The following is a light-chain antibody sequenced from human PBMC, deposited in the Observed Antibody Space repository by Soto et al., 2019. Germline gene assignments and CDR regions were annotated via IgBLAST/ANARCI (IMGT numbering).Light chain of an antibody. CDR1: QSISSW. J-gene: IGKJ1*01. V-gene: IGKV1-5*01. Sequence: DIQMTQSPSTLSASVGYRFTITCRARQSISSWLAWYQQKPGKAPKLLMYDASSLESGVPSRFSGSGSGTDFTLTIRSLQPEDFETYFCQQSYSRPRAFGQGTKVDIK. CDR2: DAS. CDR3: QQSYSRPRA.